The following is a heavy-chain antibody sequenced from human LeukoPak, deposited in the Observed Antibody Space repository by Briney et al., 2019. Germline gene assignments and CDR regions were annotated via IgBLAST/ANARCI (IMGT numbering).Heavy chain of an antibody. J-gene: IGHJ4*02. CDR1: GFTFSTYA. CDR2: ISYDGSNK. D-gene: IGHD3-10*01. Sequence: PGGSLRLSCAASGFTFSTYAMHWVRQGPGKGLEWVAVISYDGSNKYYADSVKGRFTISRDNSKNTLYLQMSSLSAEDTAVYYCARTTTPHYYGSGGYALGYWGQGTLVTVPS. V-gene: IGHV3-30-3*01. CDR3: ARTTTPHYYGSGGYALGY.